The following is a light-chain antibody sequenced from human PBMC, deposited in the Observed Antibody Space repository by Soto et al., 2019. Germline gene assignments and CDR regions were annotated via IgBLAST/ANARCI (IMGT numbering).Light chain of an antibody. V-gene: IGKV3-15*01. Sequence: TQSPSTLSASVGDRVTITCRASQSISSWLAWYQQKPGQAPRLLIYGASTRATGIPARFSGSGSGAEFTLTITSQQSEDFALYYCQQYKDWPLTFGGGTKVEIK. CDR2: GAS. J-gene: IGKJ4*01. CDR3: QQYKDWPLT. CDR1: QSISSW.